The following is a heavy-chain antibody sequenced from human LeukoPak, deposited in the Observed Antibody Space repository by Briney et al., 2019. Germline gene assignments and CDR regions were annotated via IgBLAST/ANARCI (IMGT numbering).Heavy chain of an antibody. D-gene: IGHD5-12*01. CDR2: ISNSSRTI. Sequence: PGGSLRLSCAASGFTFSRYSVNWVRQAPGKGLEWVSYISNSSRTIYYADSVEGRFTISRDNAKNSLYLQMNSLRAEDTAVYYCASGWLRRDFWGQGTLVTVSS. CDR3: ASGWLRRDF. V-gene: IGHV3-48*01. CDR1: GFTFSRYS. J-gene: IGHJ4*02.